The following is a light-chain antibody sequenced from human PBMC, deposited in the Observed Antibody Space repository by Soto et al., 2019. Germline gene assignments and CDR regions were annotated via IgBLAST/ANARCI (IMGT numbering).Light chain of an antibody. CDR1: KSVSSY. Sequence: EIVLTQSPGTLSLSPGERATLSCRASKSVSSYLAWYQQKSGQAPRLLIYGASSRASGIPDRFSGSGSGTDFTLTISRVEPEDFAVYYCQQYGSSPAGTFGQGTK. CDR2: GAS. J-gene: IGKJ1*01. CDR3: QQYGSSPAGT. V-gene: IGKV3-20*01.